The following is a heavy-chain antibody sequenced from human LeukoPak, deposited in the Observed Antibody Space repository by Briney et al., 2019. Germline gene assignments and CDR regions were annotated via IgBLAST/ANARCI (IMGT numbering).Heavy chain of an antibody. J-gene: IGHJ5*02. V-gene: IGHV3-21*01. CDR3: ASAVAAAGIP. CDR1: GFTFSSYS. Sequence: GGSLRLCCAASGFTFSSYSMNWVRQAPGKGPEWVSSISSSSSYIYYADSVKGRFTISRDNAKNSLYLQMNSLRAEDTAVYYCASAVAAAGIPWGQGTLVTVSS. D-gene: IGHD6-13*01. CDR2: ISSSSSYI.